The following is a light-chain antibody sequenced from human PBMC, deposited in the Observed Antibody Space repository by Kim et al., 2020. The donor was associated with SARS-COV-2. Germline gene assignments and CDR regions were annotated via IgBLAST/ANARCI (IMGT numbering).Light chain of an antibody. V-gene: IGKV1-5*03. CDR2: KAS. CDR1: QSISSW. J-gene: IGKJ1*01. CDR3: QQYNSPWT. Sequence: SAAVGDRVTITCRASQSISSWLAWYQQKPGKAPKLLIYKASSLESGVPSRFSGCGSGTEFTLTISSLQPDDFATYYCQQYNSPWTFGQGTKVEIK.